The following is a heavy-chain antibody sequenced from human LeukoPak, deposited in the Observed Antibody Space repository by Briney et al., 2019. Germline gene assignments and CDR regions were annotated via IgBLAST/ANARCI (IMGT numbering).Heavy chain of an antibody. J-gene: IGHJ4*02. V-gene: IGHV4-30-4*01. CDR2: IYYSGST. CDR3: ARGRLRYFDWLSSPDFDY. Sequence: SETLSLTCTVSGGSISSGDYYWSWIRQPPGKGLEWIGYIYYSGSTYYNPSLKSRVTISVDTSKNQFSLKLSSVTAAGTAVYYCARGRLRYFDWLSSPDFDYWGQGTLVTVSS. CDR1: GGSISSGDYY. D-gene: IGHD3-9*01.